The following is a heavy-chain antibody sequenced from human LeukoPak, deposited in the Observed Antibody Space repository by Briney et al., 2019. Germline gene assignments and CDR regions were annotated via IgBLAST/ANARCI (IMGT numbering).Heavy chain of an antibody. Sequence: ASVKVSCKTSGYTFTSYGISWVRQAPGQGLEWVGWISAYNGDTNYAQKFQDRVTMTTDTSTSTAHIELRGLRSDDTAVYYCARLYCTATSCFRAAFDIWGQGTRVTVSS. CDR3: ARLYCTATSCFRAAFDI. V-gene: IGHV1-18*01. CDR2: ISAYNGDT. J-gene: IGHJ3*02. D-gene: IGHD2-2*01. CDR1: GYTFTSYG.